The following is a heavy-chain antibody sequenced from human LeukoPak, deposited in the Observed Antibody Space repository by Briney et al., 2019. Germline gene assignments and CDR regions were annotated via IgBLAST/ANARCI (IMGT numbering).Heavy chain of an antibody. CDR2: IYHSGST. CDR1: GYSISSDYY. Sequence: SETLSLTCTVSGYSISSDYYWGWIRQPPGKGLEWIGSIYHSGSTYYNPSLKSRVTISVDTSKNQFSLKLSSVTAADTAVYYCARGGSYCSSTSCRTIDYWGQGTLVTVSS. CDR3: ARGGSYCSSTSCRTIDY. J-gene: IGHJ4*02. V-gene: IGHV4-38-2*02. D-gene: IGHD2-2*01.